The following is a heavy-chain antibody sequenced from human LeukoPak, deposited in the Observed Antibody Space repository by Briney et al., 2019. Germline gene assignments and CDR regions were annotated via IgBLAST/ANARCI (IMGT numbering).Heavy chain of an antibody. CDR1: GYTFNIFA. CDR2: INPHSGNT. CDR3: ATGEAFTGSFDF. V-gene: IGHV1-18*01. D-gene: IGHD3-10*01. Sequence: GASVRLSCKTSGYTFNIFAITWVRQAPGLGLEWMGWINPHSGNTNSAQKVKGRVTLTTDTSTRTAYMELRSLRSDDTAMYYCATGEAFTGSFDFWGQGTVIAVSS. J-gene: IGHJ4*02.